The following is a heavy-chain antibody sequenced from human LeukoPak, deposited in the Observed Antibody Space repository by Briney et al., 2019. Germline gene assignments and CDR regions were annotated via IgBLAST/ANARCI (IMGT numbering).Heavy chain of an antibody. CDR3: ATGILRGVIIIEFDY. V-gene: IGHV1-24*01. CDR2: FDPEDGET. J-gene: IGHJ4*02. D-gene: IGHD3-10*01. Sequence: GASVKVSCKVSGYTLTELSMHWVRQAPGKGLEWMGGFDPEDGETIYAQKFQGRVTMTEDTSTDTAYMELSSLRSEDTAVYYCATGILRGVIIIEFDYWGQGTLVTVSS. CDR1: GYTLTELS.